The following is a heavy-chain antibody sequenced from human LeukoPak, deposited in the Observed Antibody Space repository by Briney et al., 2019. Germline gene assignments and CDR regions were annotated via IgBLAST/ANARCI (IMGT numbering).Heavy chain of an antibody. D-gene: IGHD3-22*01. J-gene: IGHJ4*02. CDR2: INHSGST. Sequence: SETLSLTCAVYGGSFSGYYWSWIRQPPGKGLEWIGEINHSGSTNYNPSLKGRVTISVDTSKNQFSLKLSSVTAADTAVYYCARQDDSRAPGWGQGTLVTVSS. V-gene: IGHV4-34*01. CDR3: ARQDDSRAPG. CDR1: GGSFSGYY.